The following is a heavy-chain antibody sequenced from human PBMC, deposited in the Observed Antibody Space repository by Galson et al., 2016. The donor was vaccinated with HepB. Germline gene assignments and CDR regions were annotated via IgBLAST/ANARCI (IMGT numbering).Heavy chain of an antibody. V-gene: IGHV3-23*01. J-gene: IGHJ4*02. CDR1: GFTFSSYA. CDR2: ISITVSGT. D-gene: IGHD6-13*01. CDR3: AKRIGAGGQFDY. Sequence: SLRLSCAASGFTFSSYAMSWVRQAPGKGLEWVSAISITVSGTYYADSVKGRFTISRDNSKNTLYLQMNTLRSEDTAIYYCAKRIGAGGQFDYWGQGTRVTVSS.